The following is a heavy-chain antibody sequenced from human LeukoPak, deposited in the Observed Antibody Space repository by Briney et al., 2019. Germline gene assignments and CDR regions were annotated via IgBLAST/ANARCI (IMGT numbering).Heavy chain of an antibody. Sequence: GGSLRLSCAASGFTFSSYGMHWVRQAPGKGLEWVAFILYVGSNKYYADSVKGRFTISRDNTQNSLYMYMNTLRAEDTALYYCARYRMVRLVRDAFDIWGKGTMVTVSS. J-gene: IGHJ3*02. CDR3: ARYRMVRLVRDAFDI. CDR2: ILYVGSNK. V-gene: IGHV3-30*02. D-gene: IGHD3-9*01. CDR1: GFTFSSYG.